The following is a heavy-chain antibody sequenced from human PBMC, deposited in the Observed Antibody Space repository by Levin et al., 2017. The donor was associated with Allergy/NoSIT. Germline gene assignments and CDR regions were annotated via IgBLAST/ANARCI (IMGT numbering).Heavy chain of an antibody. V-gene: IGHV4-31*03. J-gene: IGHJ4*02. CDR3: ARWRNSVFLNN. D-gene: IGHD5/OR15-5a*01. Sequence: SSETLSLTCIVSGPVSGVSVSSDDYYWSWIRQHPGKGLEWIGYIRYNDSTHYNPPLKSRVTSSRDTSENHFSVRLSSVTAADTAVYYCARWRNSVFLNNWGQGILVTVSS. CDR2: IRYNDST. CDR1: GVSVSSDDYY.